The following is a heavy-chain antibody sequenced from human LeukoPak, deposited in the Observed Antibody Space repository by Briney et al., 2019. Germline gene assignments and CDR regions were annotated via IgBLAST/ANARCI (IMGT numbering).Heavy chain of an antibody. V-gene: IGHV1-8*03. D-gene: IGHD3-22*01. CDR3: AREYYYDSGSSDY. Sequence: ASVKVSCKASGYTFTSYDIHWVRQATGQGLEWMGWMNPNSGNTAYAQKFQGRVTITRNTSISTAYMELSSLRSEDTAVYYCAREYYYDSGSSDYWGQGTLVTVSS. CDR1: GYTFTSYD. CDR2: MNPNSGNT. J-gene: IGHJ4*02.